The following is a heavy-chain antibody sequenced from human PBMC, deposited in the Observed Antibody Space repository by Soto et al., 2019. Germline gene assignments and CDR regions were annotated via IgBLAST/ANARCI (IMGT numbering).Heavy chain of an antibody. V-gene: IGHV3-30*18. CDR1: GFSFSTVG. CDR2: ISHDGNRQ. J-gene: IGHJ4*02. Sequence: GGSLRLSCEASGFSFSTVGMHWVRQAPGKGLGWVVLISHDGNRQFYAESVKGRFTVSRDNSRDTVSLEMNGLRPEDTAIYYCAKDRGYINSPFDLWGQGTLVTVSS. D-gene: IGHD6-25*01. CDR3: AKDRGYINSPFDL.